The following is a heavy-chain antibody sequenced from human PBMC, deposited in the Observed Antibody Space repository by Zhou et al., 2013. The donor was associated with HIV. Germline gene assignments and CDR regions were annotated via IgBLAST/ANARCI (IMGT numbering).Heavy chain of an antibody. CDR1: GYTFTTYD. D-gene: IGHD3-16*02. CDR3: ARAPRGGVILKNYFFDY. Sequence: QVQLVQSGAEVKKPGASVKVSCKASGYTFTTYDINWVRQATGQGLEWMGWMNPNSANTGYAQKFQGRVTITRNTSITTAYMELSSLISEDTAVYYCARAPRGGVILKNYFFDYWGQGTLVTVSS. V-gene: IGHV1-8*03. CDR2: MNPNSANT. J-gene: IGHJ4*02.